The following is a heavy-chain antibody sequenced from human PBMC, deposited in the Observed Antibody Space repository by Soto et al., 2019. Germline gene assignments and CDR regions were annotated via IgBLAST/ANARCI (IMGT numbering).Heavy chain of an antibody. CDR2: IYWNDDK. CDR3: AHRLNSGWYRYFDY. J-gene: IGHJ4*02. CDR1: GFSLSTSGVG. D-gene: IGHD6-19*01. V-gene: IGHV2-5*01. Sequence: QITLKESGPTLVKPTQTLTLTCTFSGFSLSTSGVGVGWIRQPPGKALEWLALIYWNDDKRYSPSLKSRLTITKDTSKNQVVLTMTNKDPVDTATYYCAHRLNSGWYRYFDYWGQGTLVTVSS.